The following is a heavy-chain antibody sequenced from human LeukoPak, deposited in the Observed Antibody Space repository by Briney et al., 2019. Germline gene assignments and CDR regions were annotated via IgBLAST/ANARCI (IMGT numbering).Heavy chain of an antibody. CDR3: ARGYSGSYRVDY. CDR2: ISSDGSST. V-gene: IGHV3-74*01. Sequence: GVLRLSCAASGFTFSSYWMHGVRQAPGKGLVWVARISSDGSSTTYADSVKGRFTISRDNAKNTLYLQMRSLRAEDTAVSYCARGYSGSYRVDYWGQGTLVTVSS. CDR1: GFTFSSYW. J-gene: IGHJ4*02. D-gene: IGHD1-26*01.